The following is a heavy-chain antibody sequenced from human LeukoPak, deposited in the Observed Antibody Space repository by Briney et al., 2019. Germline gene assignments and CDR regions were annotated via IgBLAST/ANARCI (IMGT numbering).Heavy chain of an antibody. Sequence: PSETLSLTCTVSGGSITSSSYYWGWIRQPPGKGLEWIGIFYYSGSTYYNPSLKSRVTISVDTSKSQFSLKLSSLTAADTAVYYCASYSGDGDRDYWGQGTLVTVSS. D-gene: IGHD4-17*01. CDR1: GGSITSSSYY. V-gene: IGHV4-39*07. CDR2: FYYSGST. CDR3: ASYSGDGDRDY. J-gene: IGHJ4*02.